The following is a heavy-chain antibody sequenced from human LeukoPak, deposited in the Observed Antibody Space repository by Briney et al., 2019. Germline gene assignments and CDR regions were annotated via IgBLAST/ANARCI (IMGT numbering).Heavy chain of an antibody. CDR3: ARAAALLWFGELPQYFQH. V-gene: IGHV4-38-2*02. D-gene: IGHD3-10*01. Sequence: SETLSLTCTVSGYSISSGYYWGWIRQPPGKGLEWIGSIYHSGSTYYNPSLKSRVTISVDTSKNQFSLKLSSVTAADTAVYYCARAAALLWFGELPQYFQHWGQGTLVIVSS. J-gene: IGHJ1*01. CDR2: IYHSGST. CDR1: GYSISSGYY.